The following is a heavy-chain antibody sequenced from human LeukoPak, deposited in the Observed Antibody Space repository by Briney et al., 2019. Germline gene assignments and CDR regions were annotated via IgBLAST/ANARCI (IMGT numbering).Heavy chain of an antibody. CDR1: GFTFSSYA. CDR3: ARDSYISYSRSWPTNWFDP. CDR2: ISTNGGST. Sequence: GGSLRLSCAASGFTFSSYAMHWVRQAPGKGLEYVSGISTNGGSTYYADSVKGRFTISRDNSKNTLFLQVGSLRAEDTALYHCARDSYISYSRSWPTNWFDPWGQGTLVTVSS. J-gene: IGHJ5*02. V-gene: IGHV3-64*02. D-gene: IGHD6-13*01.